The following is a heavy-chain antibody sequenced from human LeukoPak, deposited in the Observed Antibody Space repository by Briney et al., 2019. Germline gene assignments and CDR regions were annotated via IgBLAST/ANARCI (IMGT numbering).Heavy chain of an antibody. J-gene: IGHJ4*02. Sequence: GGSRRLSCAASGFTFSSYAMSWVRKAPGKGLEWVSVISGSGGSTYYADSVKGRFTISRDNAENSLYLQMNSLRAEDTAVYYCARDLVSRSNYWGQGTPVTVSS. CDR1: GFTFSSYA. D-gene: IGHD6-6*01. CDR2: ISGSGGST. CDR3: ARDLVSRSNY. V-gene: IGHV3-23*01.